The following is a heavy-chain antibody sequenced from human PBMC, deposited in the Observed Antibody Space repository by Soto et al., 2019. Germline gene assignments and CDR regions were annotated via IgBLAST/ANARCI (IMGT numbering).Heavy chain of an antibody. CDR1: GFTFSSYG. CDR2: IWYDGSNK. J-gene: IGHJ6*02. Sequence: GGSLRLSCAASGFTFSSYGMHWVRQAPGKGLEWVAVIWYDGSNKYYADSVKGRFTISRDNSKNTLYLQMNSLRAEDTAVYYWARVLYYYDSSGYGEFNGMDVWGQGTTVTVSS. CDR3: ARVLYYYDSSGYGEFNGMDV. V-gene: IGHV3-33*01. D-gene: IGHD3-22*01.